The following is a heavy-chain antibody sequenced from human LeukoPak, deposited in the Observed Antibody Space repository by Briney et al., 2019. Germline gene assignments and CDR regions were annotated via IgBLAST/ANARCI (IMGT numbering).Heavy chain of an antibody. CDR1: GGSISSYY. CDR2: IYYSGST. CDR3: ARHPWDYGGQITYYFDY. D-gene: IGHD4-17*01. Sequence: SETLSLTCTVSGGSISSYYWSWIRQPPGKGLEWIGYIYYSGSTNYNPSLKSRVTISVDTSKNQFSLKLSSVTAADTAVYYCARHPWDYGGQITYYFDYWGQGTLVTVSS. J-gene: IGHJ4*02. V-gene: IGHV4-59*08.